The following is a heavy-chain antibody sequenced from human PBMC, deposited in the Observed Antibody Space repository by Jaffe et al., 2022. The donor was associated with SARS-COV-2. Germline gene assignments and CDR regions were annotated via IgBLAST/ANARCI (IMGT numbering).Heavy chain of an antibody. Sequence: QVQLQESGPGLVKPSQTLSLTCTVSGGSISGGGYYWSWIRQHPGKGLEWIGYIYYSGPTYSNPSLKSRLTILVDASKNQFSLKLSSVTAADTAVYYCARVTIHGDGGPFDYWGQGTLVTVSS. CDR1: GGSISGGGYY. V-gene: IGHV4-31*03. D-gene: IGHD4-17*01. CDR3: ARVTIHGDGGPFDY. CDR2: IYYSGPT. J-gene: IGHJ4*02.